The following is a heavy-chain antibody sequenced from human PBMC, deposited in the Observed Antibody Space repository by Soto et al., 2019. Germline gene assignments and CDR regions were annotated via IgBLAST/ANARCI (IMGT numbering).Heavy chain of an antibody. V-gene: IGHV1-69*01. CDR2: LIPIFGAA. J-gene: IGHJ5*02. CDR1: GFTFTNSV. CDR3: ARGRSSPNVDR. D-gene: IGHD6-6*01. Sequence: QVQLVQSGAEVRKPGSSVKVSCKISGFTFTNSVISWLRQAPGQGLEWMGGLIPIFGAAHLAQKFQGRGKITADESTSTVNMALSSGTPEDAAVYYCARGRSSPNVDRWGQGPRVNVS.